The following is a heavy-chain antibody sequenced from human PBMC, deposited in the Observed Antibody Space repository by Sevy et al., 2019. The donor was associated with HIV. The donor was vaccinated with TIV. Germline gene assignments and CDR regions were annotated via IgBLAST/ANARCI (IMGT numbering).Heavy chain of an antibody. CDR1: GYTFTNYY. V-gene: IGHV1-46*01. Sequence: VSVKVSCKASGYTFTNYYMEWVRQAPGQGLEWMGIINPSGGSTSYAQKFQGRVTMTSDTSTSTVYMELSSLRSEDTAVYYCARDRPIEDDSGSYRLDFWGQGTLVTVSS. J-gene: IGHJ4*02. CDR2: INPSGGST. D-gene: IGHD1-26*01. CDR3: ARDRPIEDDSGSYRLDF.